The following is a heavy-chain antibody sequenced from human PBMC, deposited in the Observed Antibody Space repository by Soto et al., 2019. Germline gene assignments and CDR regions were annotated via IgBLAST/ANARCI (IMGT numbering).Heavy chain of an antibody. J-gene: IGHJ4*02. CDR1: GFTLSSYA. CDR2: IGGSGGGT. CDR3: AKSSVAARPFDF. V-gene: IGHV3-23*01. D-gene: IGHD6-6*01. Sequence: PGGSLRLSCVASGFTLSSYAMSWVRQAPGKGLEWVSVIGGSGGGTYYADSVKGRFTISRDNSKNTVYLQMNSLRAEDTAVYYCAKSSVAARPFDFWGQGTLVTVS.